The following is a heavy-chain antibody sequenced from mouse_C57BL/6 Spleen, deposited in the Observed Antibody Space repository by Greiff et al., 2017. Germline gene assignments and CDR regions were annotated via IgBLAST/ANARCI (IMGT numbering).Heavy chain of an antibody. V-gene: IGHV1-69*01. J-gene: IGHJ2*01. Sequence: VQLQQPGAELVMPGASVKLSCKASGYTFTSYWMHWVKQRPGQGLEWIGEIDPSGSYTNYNQKFKGKSTLTVDKSSSTAYMQLSSLTSEDSAVXYCARWGDSSGSYFDYWGQGTTLTGSS. CDR3: ARWGDSSGSYFDY. CDR2: IDPSGSYT. CDR1: GYTFTSYW. D-gene: IGHD3-2*02.